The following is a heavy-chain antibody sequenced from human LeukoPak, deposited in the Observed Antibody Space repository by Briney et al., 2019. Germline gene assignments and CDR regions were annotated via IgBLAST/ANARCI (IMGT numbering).Heavy chain of an antibody. V-gene: IGHV1-24*01. Sequence: ASVKVSCKVSGYTLTELSMHWVRQAPGKGLEWMGGFDPEDGETIYATKFQGRVPLTEDTSTDTAYLELSSLRSEDTAVYYCAAHYSGGSYLWFDYWGQGTLVTVSS. CDR1: GYTLTELS. D-gene: IGHD1-26*01. J-gene: IGHJ4*02. CDR2: FDPEDGET. CDR3: AAHYSGGSYLWFDY.